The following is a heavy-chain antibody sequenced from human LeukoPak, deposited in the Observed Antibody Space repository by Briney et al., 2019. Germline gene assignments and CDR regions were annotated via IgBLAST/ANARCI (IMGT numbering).Heavy chain of an antibody. D-gene: IGHD4-11*01. J-gene: IGHJ6*02. Sequence: PGGSLRLSCAASGFTFSNYAMEWVRQAPGKGLEWVALISYDGKHKYYADSMKGRFIISRDNSKNTLYLQMNSLRAEDTAVYYCAREDDDSNGIDVWGHGTTVTVSS. CDR3: AREDDDSNGIDV. V-gene: IGHV3-30*04. CDR2: ISYDGKHK. CDR1: GFTFSNYA.